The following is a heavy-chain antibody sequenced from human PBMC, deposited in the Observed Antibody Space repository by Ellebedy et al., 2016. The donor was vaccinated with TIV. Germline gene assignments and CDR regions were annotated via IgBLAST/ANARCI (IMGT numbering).Heavy chain of an antibody. J-gene: IGHJ4*02. CDR1: GYTFTGYY. Sequence: ASVKVSCKASGYTFTGYYMHWVRQAPGQGLEWMGWINPNSGGTNYAQKFQGRVTMTRDTSTSTVYMELSSLRSEDTAVYYCARELPDSFYFDYWGQGTLVTVSS. CDR3: ARELPDSFYFDY. V-gene: IGHV1-2*02. CDR2: INPNSGGT. D-gene: IGHD2-15*01.